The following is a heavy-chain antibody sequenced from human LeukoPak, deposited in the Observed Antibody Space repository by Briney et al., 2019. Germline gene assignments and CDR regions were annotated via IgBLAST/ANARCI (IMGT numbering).Heavy chain of an antibody. V-gene: IGHV3-23*01. CDR1: GFTFSTYA. J-gene: IGHJ4*02. CDR2: ISTGGDTI. D-gene: IGHD3-10*01. CDR3: VSHTITL. Sequence: PGGSLRLSCAASGFTFSTYAMSWVRQAPGKGLEWVSAISTGGDTIYYADSVKGRFTVSRDNSKNTVFVEMNSLRAEDTAMYYCVSHTITLWGQGTLVTVSS.